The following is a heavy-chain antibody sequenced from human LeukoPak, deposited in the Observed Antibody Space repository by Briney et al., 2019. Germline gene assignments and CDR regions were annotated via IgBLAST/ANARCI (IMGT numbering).Heavy chain of an antibody. CDR3: ARDNQYNSASSDYGGTNSDS. J-gene: IGHJ4*02. D-gene: IGHD4-17*01. V-gene: IGHV4-39*07. Sequence: SETLSLTCTVSGGSISRSRDYWGWIRQPPGKGLEWIGSIYYSGSTYSNPSLKSRVTISGDTSKNRFSLKLSSVTAADTAMYYCARDNQYNSASSDYGGTNSDSWGQGTLVTVSS. CDR2: IYYSGST. CDR1: GGSISRSRDY.